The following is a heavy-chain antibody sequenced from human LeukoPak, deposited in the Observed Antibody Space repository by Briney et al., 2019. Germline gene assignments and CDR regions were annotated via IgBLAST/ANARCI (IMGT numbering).Heavy chain of an antibody. V-gene: IGHV5-51*01. CDR3: TVTTVSSPFDY. D-gene: IGHD4-17*01. CDR1: GYSFTNYW. Sequence: GESLKISCKASGYSFTNYWIGWVRQMPGKGLEWMGIVYPGDSDTRYSPSFQGQVTISADKSISTAYLQWSTLKASDTAMYYCTVTTVSSPFDYWGQGTLVTVSS. J-gene: IGHJ4*02. CDR2: VYPGDSDT.